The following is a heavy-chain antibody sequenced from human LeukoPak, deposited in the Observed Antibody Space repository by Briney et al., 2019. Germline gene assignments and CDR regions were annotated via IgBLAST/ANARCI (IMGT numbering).Heavy chain of an antibody. J-gene: IGHJ4*02. Sequence: ASVKVSCKASGYTFTSYDINWVRQATGQGLEWMGWISAYNGNTNYAQKLQGRVTMTTDTSTSTAYMELRSLRSDDTAVYYCARAGLWFGELLPTFDYWGQGTLVTVSS. CDR3: ARAGLWFGELLPTFDY. CDR2: ISAYNGNT. D-gene: IGHD3-10*01. V-gene: IGHV1-18*01. CDR1: GYTFTSYD.